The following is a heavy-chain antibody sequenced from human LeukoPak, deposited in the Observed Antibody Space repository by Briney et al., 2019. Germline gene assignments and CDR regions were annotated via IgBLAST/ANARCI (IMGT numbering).Heavy chain of an antibody. V-gene: IGHV3-64D*06. D-gene: IGHD4/OR15-4a*01. CDR3: VKESGFMVAPNSAFDI. J-gene: IGHJ3*02. CDR1: GFTFNSYP. CDR2: ISRNGGST. Sequence: GGSLRLTCSASGFTFNSYPVHWVRQAPGKGLEYVSGISRNGGSTYYADSVKGRFTISRDNSKNTLYLQMSSLRAEDTAVYYCVKESGFMVAPNSAFDIWGQGTMVTVSS.